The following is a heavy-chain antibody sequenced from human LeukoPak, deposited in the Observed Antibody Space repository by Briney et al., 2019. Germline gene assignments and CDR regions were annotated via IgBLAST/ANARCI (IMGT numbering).Heavy chain of an antibody. Sequence: ASVKVSCKASGYTFTSYGISWVRQAPGQGLEWMGWISAYNGNTNYAQKLQGRVTMTTDTSTSTAYMELRSLRSDDTAVYYCAREPYSSGWYSSDYWGQGTLVTVSS. CDR2: ISAYNGNT. CDR1: GYTFTSYG. J-gene: IGHJ4*02. CDR3: AREPYSSGWYSSDY. V-gene: IGHV1-18*01. D-gene: IGHD6-19*01.